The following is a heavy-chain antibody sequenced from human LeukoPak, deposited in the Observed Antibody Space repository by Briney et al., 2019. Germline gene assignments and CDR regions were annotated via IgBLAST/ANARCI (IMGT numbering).Heavy chain of an antibody. CDR2: ISGSGGST. CDR3: ARDDGWGGAFDI. J-gene: IGHJ3*02. D-gene: IGHD7-27*01. V-gene: IGHV3-23*01. Sequence: GGSLRLSCAASGFTFSSYAMSWVRQAPGKGLEWVSAISGSGGSTYYADPVKGRFTISRDNAKNSLYLQMNSLRAEDTAVYYCARDDGWGGAFDIWGQGTMVTVSS. CDR1: GFTFSSYA.